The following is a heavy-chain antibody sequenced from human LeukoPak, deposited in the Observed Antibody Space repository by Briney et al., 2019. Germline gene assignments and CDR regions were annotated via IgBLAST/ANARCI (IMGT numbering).Heavy chain of an antibody. Sequence: GSLRLSCAASGFTFSSYAMHWVRQAPGKGLEWVAVISYDGSNKYYADSVKGRFTISRDNSKNTLYLQMNSLRAEDTAVYYCARDYGEGSYYFDYWGQGTLVTVSS. V-gene: IGHV3-30*04. CDR2: ISYDGSNK. CDR3: ARDYGEGSYYFDY. D-gene: IGHD3-16*01. CDR1: GFTFSSYA. J-gene: IGHJ4*02.